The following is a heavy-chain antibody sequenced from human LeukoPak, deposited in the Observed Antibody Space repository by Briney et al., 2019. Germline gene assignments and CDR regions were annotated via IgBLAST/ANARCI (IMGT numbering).Heavy chain of an antibody. CDR2: VKQDGSEK. CDR3: TRDES. CDR1: GFTFRWYW. Sequence: GESLRLSCAASGFTFRWYWMSWVRQAPGKGLEWVANVKQDGSEKYYVASVKGRFTISRDNAKNSLYLQMNSLRAEDTAVYYCTRDESWGQGTLVTVSS. J-gene: IGHJ5*02. V-gene: IGHV3-7*01.